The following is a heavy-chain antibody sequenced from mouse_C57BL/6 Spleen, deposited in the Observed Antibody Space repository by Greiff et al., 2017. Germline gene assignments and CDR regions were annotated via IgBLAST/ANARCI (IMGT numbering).Heavy chain of an antibody. Sequence: DVQLQESGGDLVKPGGSLKLSCAASGFTFSSYGMYWVRQTPDKRLEWVATLSSGGSYTYSPDSVKGRFTISRDNTKDTLYQQMSRLKSEDTAMYYCTRHTMVTTDAMDYWGQGTSVTVSS. CDR3: TRHTMVTTDAMDY. J-gene: IGHJ4*01. V-gene: IGHV5-6*01. CDR2: LSSGGSYT. D-gene: IGHD2-2*01. CDR1: GFTFSSYG.